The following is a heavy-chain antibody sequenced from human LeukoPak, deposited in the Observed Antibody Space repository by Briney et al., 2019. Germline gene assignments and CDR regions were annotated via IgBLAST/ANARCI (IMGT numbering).Heavy chain of an antibody. Sequence: GGSLRLSCAASGFTFSSYSMNWVRQAPGKGLDWVALMSYGGNNKHYADSVKGRFTISRDNAKNSLYLQMNSLRDEDTAVYYCAREKYYYDSSGYYYDYYFDYWGQGTLVTVSS. CDR2: MSYGGNNK. CDR3: AREKYYYDSSGYYYDYYFDY. D-gene: IGHD3-22*01. V-gene: IGHV3-30*03. J-gene: IGHJ4*02. CDR1: GFTFSSYS.